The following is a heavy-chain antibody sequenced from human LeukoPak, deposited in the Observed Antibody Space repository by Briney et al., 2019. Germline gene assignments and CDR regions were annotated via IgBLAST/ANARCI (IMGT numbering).Heavy chain of an antibody. CDR2: IYYSGST. D-gene: IGHD3-3*01. J-gene: IGHJ4*02. Sequence: SETLSLTCTVSGGSISSSSYYWGWIRQPPGKGLEWIGSIYYSGSTYYNPSLKSRVTISVDTSKNQFSLKLSSVTAADTAVYYCARLYYDFWSGYLHFDYWGQGTLVTVSS. V-gene: IGHV4-39*07. CDR3: ARLYYDFWSGYLHFDY. CDR1: GGSISSSSYY.